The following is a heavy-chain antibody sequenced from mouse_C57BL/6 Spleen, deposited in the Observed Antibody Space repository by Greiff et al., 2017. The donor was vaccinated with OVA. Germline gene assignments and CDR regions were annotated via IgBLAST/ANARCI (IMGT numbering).Heavy chain of an antibody. CDR2: ISVGGSYT. CDR1: GFTFSSYA. D-gene: IGHD2-12*01. Sequence: EVQLVESGGGLVKPGGSLKLSCAASGFTFSSYAMSWVRQTPEKRLEWVATISVGGSYTYYPDNVKGRFTISRDNAKNNLYLQMSHLKSEDTAMYYCARGYDGAYWGQGTLVTVSA. CDR3: ARGYDGAY. V-gene: IGHV5-4*01. J-gene: IGHJ3*01.